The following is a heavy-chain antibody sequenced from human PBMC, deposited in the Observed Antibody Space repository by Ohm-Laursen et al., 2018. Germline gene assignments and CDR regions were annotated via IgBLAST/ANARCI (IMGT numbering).Heavy chain of an antibody. CDR1: GYTFTGYY. Sequence: GATVNISCKASGYTFTGYYMHWVRQAPGQGLEWMGWINPNSGGTNYAQKFQGRVTMTRDTSISTAYMELSRLRSDDTAVYYCARDRAAPHSYYYYGMDVWGQGTTVTVSS. CDR2: INPNSGGT. V-gene: IGHV1-2*02. CDR3: ARDRAAPHSYYYYGMDV. D-gene: IGHD6-25*01. J-gene: IGHJ6*02.